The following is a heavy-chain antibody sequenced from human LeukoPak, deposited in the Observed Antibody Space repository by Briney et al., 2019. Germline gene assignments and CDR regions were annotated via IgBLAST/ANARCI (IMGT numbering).Heavy chain of an antibody. V-gene: IGHV3-21*01. CDR2: ISSSSSYI. Sequence: GGSLRLSCAASGFTFSSYSMNWVRQAPGKGLEWVSSISSSSSYIYYADSVKGRFTISRDNAKNSLYLQMNSLRAEDTAIYYCARNAGGYNLDYWGQGALVTVSS. J-gene: IGHJ4*02. CDR1: GFTFSSYS. CDR3: ARNAGGYNLDY. D-gene: IGHD5-24*01.